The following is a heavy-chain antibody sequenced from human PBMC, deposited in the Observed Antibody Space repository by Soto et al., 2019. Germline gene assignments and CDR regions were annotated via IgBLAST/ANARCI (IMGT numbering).Heavy chain of an antibody. CDR2: ISYDGSNK. J-gene: IGHJ6*02. CDR1: GFTFSSYS. V-gene: IGHV3-30*03. D-gene: IGHD3-10*01. Sequence: QVQLVESGGGVVQPGRSLRLSCAASGFTFSSYSMHWVRQAPGKGLEWVAVISYDGSNKYYADSVKGRFTISRDNSKNTLYLQMNSLRAEDTAVYYCAILGEQDVWGQGTTVTVSS. CDR3: AILGEQDV.